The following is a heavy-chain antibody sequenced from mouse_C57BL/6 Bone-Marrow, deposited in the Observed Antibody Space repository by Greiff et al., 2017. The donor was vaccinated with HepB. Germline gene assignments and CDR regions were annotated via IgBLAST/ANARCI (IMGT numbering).Heavy chain of an antibody. CDR3: ASGRLFAY. Sequence: QVQLQQPGAELVRPGTSVKLSCKASGYTFTSYWMHWVKQRPGQGLEWIGVIDPSDSYTNYNQKFKGKATLTVDTSSSTAYMQLSSLTSEDAAVYCCASGRLFAYWGQGTLVTVTA. J-gene: IGHJ3*01. V-gene: IGHV1-59*01. CDR1: GYTFTSYW. CDR2: IDPSDSYT.